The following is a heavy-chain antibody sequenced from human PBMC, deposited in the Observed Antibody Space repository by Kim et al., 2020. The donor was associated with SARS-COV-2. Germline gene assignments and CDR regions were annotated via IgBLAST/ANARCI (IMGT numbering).Heavy chain of an antibody. V-gene: IGHV3-33*01. CDR2: IWYDGSNK. Sequence: GGSLRLSRAASGFTFSSYGMHWVRQAPGKGLEWVAVIWYDGSNKYYADSVKGRFTISRDNSKNTLYLQMNSLRAEDTAVYYCASGYPTYYFDYWGQGTLVTVSS. J-gene: IGHJ4*02. CDR3: ASGYPTYYFDY. CDR1: GFTFSSYG. D-gene: IGHD5-18*01.